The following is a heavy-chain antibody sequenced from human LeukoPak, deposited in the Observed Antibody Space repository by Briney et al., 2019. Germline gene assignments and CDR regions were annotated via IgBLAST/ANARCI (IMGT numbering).Heavy chain of an antibody. CDR2: ISPYNGNT. CDR3: ARGPHERSGYPDD. Sequence: ASVRVSCKPYGYTFNTYGITWVRQAPGQGLEWMGWISPYNGNTNYAQKFQGRVTMTTDTSTSTAYMELRSLRSDDTAVYYCARGPHERSGYPDDWGQGTLVTVSS. V-gene: IGHV1-18*01. J-gene: IGHJ4*02. D-gene: IGHD3-22*01. CDR1: GYTFNTYG.